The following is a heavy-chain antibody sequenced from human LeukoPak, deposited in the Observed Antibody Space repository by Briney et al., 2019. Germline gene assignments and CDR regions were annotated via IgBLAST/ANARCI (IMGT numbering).Heavy chain of an antibody. Sequence: SETLSLTCAVYGGSFSGYYWSWIRQPPGKGLEWIGEINHSGSTNYNPSLKSRVTISVDTSKNQFSLKLSSVTAADTAVYYCARGGLKMVRGVSWLDPWGQGTLVTVSS. V-gene: IGHV4-34*01. CDR3: ARGGLKMVRGVSWLDP. CDR1: GGSFSGYY. CDR2: INHSGST. J-gene: IGHJ5*02. D-gene: IGHD3-10*01.